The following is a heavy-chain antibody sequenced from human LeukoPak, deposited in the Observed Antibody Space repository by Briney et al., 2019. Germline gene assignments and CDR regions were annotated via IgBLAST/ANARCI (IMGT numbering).Heavy chain of an antibody. CDR2: INPNSGGT. J-gene: IGHJ4*02. Sequence: ASVKVSCKASGYTFTGYYMHWVRQAPGQGLEWMGWINPNSGGTNYAQKFQGRVTMTRDTSISTAYMELSRLRSDDTAVYYCARDGALELCTLFFDYWGQGTLVTVSS. D-gene: IGHD1-7*01. CDR1: GYTFTGYY. V-gene: IGHV1-2*02. CDR3: ARDGALELCTLFFDY.